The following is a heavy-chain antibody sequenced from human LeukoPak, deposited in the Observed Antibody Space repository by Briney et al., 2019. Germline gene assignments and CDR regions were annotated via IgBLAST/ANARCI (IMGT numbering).Heavy chain of an antibody. CDR3: ARDPSKKIFDY. Sequence: GGSLRLSCAASGFTFSSYWMSWVRQAPGKGLEWVSSISSSSSYIYYADSVKGRFTISRDNAKNSLYLQMNSLRAEDTAVYYCARDPSKKIFDYWGQGTLVTVSS. CDR1: GFTFSSYW. D-gene: IGHD4-11*01. CDR2: ISSSSSYI. J-gene: IGHJ4*02. V-gene: IGHV3-21*01.